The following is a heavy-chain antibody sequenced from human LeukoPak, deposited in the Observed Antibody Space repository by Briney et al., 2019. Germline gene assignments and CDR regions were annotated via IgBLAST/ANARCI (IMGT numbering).Heavy chain of an antibody. Sequence: GGSLRLSCAASGFTFSSYSMNWVRQAPGKGLEWVSSISSSSSYIYYADSVKGRFTISRDNAKSSLYLQMNSLRAEDTAVYYCARSGYSYGSYYFDYWGQGTLVTVSS. CDR1: GFTFSSYS. CDR3: ARSGYSYGSYYFDY. CDR2: ISSSSSYI. V-gene: IGHV3-21*01. D-gene: IGHD5-18*01. J-gene: IGHJ4*02.